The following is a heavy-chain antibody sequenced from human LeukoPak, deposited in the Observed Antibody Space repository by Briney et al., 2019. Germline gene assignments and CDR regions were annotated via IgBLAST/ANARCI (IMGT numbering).Heavy chain of an antibody. CDR3: ARYLGRQSAFDI. J-gene: IGHJ3*02. CDR2: ISTYSGNT. Sequence: ASVKVSCKASGYTFTSYTISWVRQAPGQGLEWMGWISTYSGNTNYVQKLQGRVTMTTDISTSTAYMELRSLRSDDTAVYYCARYLGRQSAFDIWGQGTMVTVSS. CDR1: GYTFTSYT. V-gene: IGHV1-18*01. D-gene: IGHD3-9*01.